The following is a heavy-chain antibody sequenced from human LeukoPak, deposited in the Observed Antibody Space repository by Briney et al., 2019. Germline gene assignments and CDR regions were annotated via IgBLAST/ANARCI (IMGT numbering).Heavy chain of an antibody. CDR1: GFIFNIFA. CDR2: ISYDGSNK. Sequence: GGSLRLSCAASGFIFNIFAMHWVRQAPGKGLEWVAVISYDGSNKYYADSVKGRFTISRDNSKNTLYLQMNSLRAEDTAVYYCARDRARGTLPDYWGQGTLVTVSS. D-gene: IGHD3-16*01. CDR3: ARDRARGTLPDY. V-gene: IGHV3-30*04. J-gene: IGHJ4*02.